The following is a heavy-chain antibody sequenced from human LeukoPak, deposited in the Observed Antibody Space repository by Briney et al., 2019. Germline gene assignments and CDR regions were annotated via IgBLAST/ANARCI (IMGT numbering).Heavy chain of an antibody. D-gene: IGHD6-6*01. CDR3: ASAGIKQLVRWNYLDY. J-gene: IGHJ4*02. CDR1: GFTFDDYG. V-gene: IGHV3-20*04. CDR2: INWNGGST. Sequence: PGGSLRLSCAASGFTFDDYGMSWIRQAPGKGLEWVSGINWNGGSTGYADSMKGRFTISRDNAKNSLYLQMNSLRAEDTAVYYCASAGIKQLVRWNYLDYWGQGTLVTVSS.